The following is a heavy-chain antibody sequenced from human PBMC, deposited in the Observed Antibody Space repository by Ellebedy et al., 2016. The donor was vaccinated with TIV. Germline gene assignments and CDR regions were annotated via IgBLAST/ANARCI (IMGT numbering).Heavy chain of an antibody. CDR1: GGAFSGNY. CDR3: AREPIQLWLRNWFDP. CDR2: FNHSGST. D-gene: IGHD5-18*01. Sequence: MPSETLSLTCAVYGGAFSGNYWSWIRQPPGKGLEWIGTFNHSGSTNYNPSLKSRVTISVDTSKNQFSLKLSSVTAAETAVYYCAREPIQLWLRNWFDPWGQGTLVTVSS. J-gene: IGHJ5*02. V-gene: IGHV4-34*09.